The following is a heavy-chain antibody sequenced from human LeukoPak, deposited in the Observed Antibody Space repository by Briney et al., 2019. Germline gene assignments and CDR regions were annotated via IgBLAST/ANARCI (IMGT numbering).Heavy chain of an antibody. CDR2: IYSGDSDT. J-gene: IGHJ4*02. CDR1: GYSFTSYW. CDR3: ARSAAYCGGDCDIPFVDY. V-gene: IGHV5-51*01. D-gene: IGHD2-21*02. Sequence: GESLKISCKGSGYSFTSYWIGWVRQMPGKGLEWMGIIYSGDSDTRYSPSFQGQVTISADKSISTAYLQWSSLKASDTAMYYCARSAAYCGGDCDIPFVDYWGQGTLVTVSS.